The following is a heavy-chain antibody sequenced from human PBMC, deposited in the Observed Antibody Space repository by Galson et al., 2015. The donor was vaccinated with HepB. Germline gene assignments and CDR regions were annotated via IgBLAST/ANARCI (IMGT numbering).Heavy chain of an antibody. CDR3: ARMYSTGWFDY. J-gene: IGHJ4*02. D-gene: IGHD6-19*01. CDR2: VYSSGSA. Sequence: PGKGLEWIGYVYSSGSANFNPFLKSRVTISVDTSKNQFSLRLSSVTAADTAVYYCARMYSTGWFDYWGQGTLVTVSS. V-gene: IGHV4-59*01.